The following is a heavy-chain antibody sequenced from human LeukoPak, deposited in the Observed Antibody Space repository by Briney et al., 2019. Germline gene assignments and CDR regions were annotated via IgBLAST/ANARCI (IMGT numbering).Heavy chain of an antibody. J-gene: IGHJ5*02. CDR3: ARVPAAAFPRFDP. V-gene: IGHV4-39*07. D-gene: IGHD6-13*01. CDR1: GGSIRSSYYY. CDR2: IYDSGST. Sequence: PSETLSLTCTVSGGSIRSSYYYWGWIRQPPGKGLEWIGSIYDSGSTYYNPSLKSRVTISVDTSKNQFSLKLSSVTAADTAVYYCARVPAAAFPRFDPWGQGTLVTVSS.